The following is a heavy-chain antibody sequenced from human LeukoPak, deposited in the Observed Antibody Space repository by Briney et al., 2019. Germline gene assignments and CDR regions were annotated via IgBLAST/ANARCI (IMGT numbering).Heavy chain of an antibody. D-gene: IGHD2-2*01. J-gene: IGHJ4*02. V-gene: IGHV4-59*01. Sequence: SETLSLTCTVSGGSISSYYWSWIRQPPGKGLEWIGYIYYSGSTNYNPSLKSRVTISVDTSKNQFSLKLSSVTAADTAVYYCARLDCSSTSCPMIYWGQGTPVTVSS. CDR1: GGSISSYY. CDR3: ARLDCSSTSCPMIY. CDR2: IYYSGST.